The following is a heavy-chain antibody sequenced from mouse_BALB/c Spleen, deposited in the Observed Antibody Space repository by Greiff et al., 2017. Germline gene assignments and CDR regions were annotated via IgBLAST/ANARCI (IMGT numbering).Heavy chain of an antibody. J-gene: IGHJ4*01. D-gene: IGHD2-10*02. CDR2: ISDGGSYT. CDR1: GFTFSDYY. Sequence: EVQLVESGGGLVKPGGSLKLSCAASGFTFSDYYMYWVRQTPEKRLEWVATISDGGSYTYYPDSVKGRFTISRDNAKNNLYLQMSSLKSEDTAMYYCARDKEKYGNYAMDYWGQGTSVTVSS. V-gene: IGHV5-4*02. CDR3: ARDKEKYGNYAMDY.